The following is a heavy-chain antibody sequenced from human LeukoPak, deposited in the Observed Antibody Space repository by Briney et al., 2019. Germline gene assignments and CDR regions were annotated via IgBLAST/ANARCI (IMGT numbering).Heavy chain of an antibody. CDR3: ARVDIIRSNDAFDI. CDR2: MNPNSGDS. J-gene: IGHJ3*02. Sequence: ASMKVSCRAVGYTFSSYDINWVRQAPGQGLEWMGWMNPNSGDSGYAQQFQGRVTMTRNTSVNTVYMELSSLRSEDTAVYYCARVDIIRSNDAFDIWGQGTMITVSS. V-gene: IGHV1-8*01. D-gene: IGHD3-10*01. CDR1: GYTFSSYD.